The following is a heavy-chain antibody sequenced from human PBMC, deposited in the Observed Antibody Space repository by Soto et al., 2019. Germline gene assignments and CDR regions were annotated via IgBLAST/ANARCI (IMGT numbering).Heavy chain of an antibody. CDR1: GYTFTSYW. CDR2: IYPSDSDI. V-gene: IGHV5-51*01. D-gene: IGHD2-15*01. CDR3: VRSGTSSGRFSDY. J-gene: IGHJ4*02. Sequence: GESLKISCKGSGYTFTSYWSGWVRQMPGEGLEWMGVIYPSDSDIRYSPSFQGKVTSSADKSITTAYLQWSSLKAADTAMYYCVRSGTSSGRFSDYWGQGTLVTVSS.